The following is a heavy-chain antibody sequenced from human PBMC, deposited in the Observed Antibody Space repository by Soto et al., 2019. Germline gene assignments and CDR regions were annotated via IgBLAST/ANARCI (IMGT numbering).Heavy chain of an antibody. Sequence: QAQLVESGGGVVQPGTSLRLSCAASGFTISTHGMHWVRQAPGKGLEWLANIWYDGSNKFYAESVKGRFSISKDNSKNTLYLQMRSLRAEDTAVCYCAAATTWNFHFPYCGRGTEVTVSS. J-gene: IGHJ4*02. CDR2: IWYDGSNK. V-gene: IGHV3-33*03. D-gene: IGHD1-7*01. CDR3: AAATTWNFHFPY. CDR1: GFTISTHG.